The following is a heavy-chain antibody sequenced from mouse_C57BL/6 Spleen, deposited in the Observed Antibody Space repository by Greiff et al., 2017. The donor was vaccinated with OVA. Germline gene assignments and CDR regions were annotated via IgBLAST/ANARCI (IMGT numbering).Heavy chain of an antibody. V-gene: IGHV1-80*01. J-gene: IGHJ4*01. Sequence: QVQLQQSGAELVKPGASVKISCKASGYAFSSYWMNWVKQRPGKGLEWIGQIYPGDGDTNYNGKFKGKATLTADKSSSTAYMQLSSLTSEDSAVYFCARLISYYAMDYWGQGTSVTVSS. D-gene: IGHD1-3*01. CDR1: GYAFSSYW. CDR2: IYPGDGDT. CDR3: ARLISYYAMDY.